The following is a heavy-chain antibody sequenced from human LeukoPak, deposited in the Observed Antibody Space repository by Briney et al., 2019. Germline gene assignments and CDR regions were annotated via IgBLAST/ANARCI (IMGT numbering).Heavy chain of an antibody. Sequence: GGSLRLSCEASGFSFSNYWMSWVRQAPGKGLEWVANIKEDGSGKYYVDPVKGRFTISRDNAKNSLYLQMNSLRAEDTAVYFCAREDLVAILSHWGQGTLVTVSA. J-gene: IGHJ4*02. V-gene: IGHV3-7*01. D-gene: IGHD2-21*01. CDR1: GFSFSNYW. CDR2: IKEDGSGK. CDR3: AREDLVAILSH.